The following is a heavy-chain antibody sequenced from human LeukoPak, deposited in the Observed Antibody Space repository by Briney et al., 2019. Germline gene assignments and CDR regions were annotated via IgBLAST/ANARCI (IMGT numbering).Heavy chain of an antibody. Sequence: ASVKVSCKVSGYTLTELSMHWVRQAPGKRLEWMGGFDPEDGETIYAQKFQGRVTMTEDTSTDTANMELSSLRSEDTAVYYCATELWIQPWPPPFAYWGQGTLVTVSS. CDR2: FDPEDGET. CDR3: ATELWIQPWPPPFAY. D-gene: IGHD5-18*01. CDR1: GYTLTELS. V-gene: IGHV1-24*01. J-gene: IGHJ4*02.